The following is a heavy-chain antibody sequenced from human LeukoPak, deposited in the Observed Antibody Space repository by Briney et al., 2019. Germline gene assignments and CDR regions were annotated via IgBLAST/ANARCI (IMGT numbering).Heavy chain of an antibody. Sequence: GGSLRLSCAVSGITLSNYGMSWVRQAPGKGLEWVAGIGGSGGSPNYADSVKGRFSISRDNPKNTLYLQMNSLRAEDTAVYFCAKRGVVIRVILVGFHKEAYYFDSWGQGALVTVSS. CDR2: IGGSGGSP. D-gene: IGHD3-22*01. CDR3: AKRGVVIRVILVGFHKEAYYFDS. V-gene: IGHV3-23*01. CDR1: GITLSNYG. J-gene: IGHJ4*02.